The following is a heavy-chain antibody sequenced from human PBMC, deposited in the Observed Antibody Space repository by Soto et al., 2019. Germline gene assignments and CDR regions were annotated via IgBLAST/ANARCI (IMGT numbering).Heavy chain of an antibody. D-gene: IGHD2-21*02. J-gene: IGHJ4*02. CDR2: INAGHGNT. Sequence: QVQLVQSGAEEKKPGASVKVSCKASGYTFTSYAMHWVRQAPGQRLEWMGWINAGHGNTKYSQKVQGRVTITRDTAASTAYMELSSLRSEDTAVYYCARSIVVVTALDYWGQGTLVTVSS. CDR3: ARSIVVVTALDY. V-gene: IGHV1-3*05. CDR1: GYTFTSYA.